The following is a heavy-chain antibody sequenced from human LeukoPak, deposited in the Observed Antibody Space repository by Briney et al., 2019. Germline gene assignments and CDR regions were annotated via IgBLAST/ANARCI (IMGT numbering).Heavy chain of an antibody. J-gene: IGHJ5*02. D-gene: IGHD2-2*01. V-gene: IGHV4-39*07. CDR1: GGSISSSSYY. CDR2: IYYSGST. Sequence: SETLSLTCTVSGGSISSSSYYWGWIRQPPGKGLEWIGSIYYSGSTYYNPSLKSRVTISVDTSKNQFSLKLSSVTAADTAVYYCAREGCSSTSCYLSEWNWFDPWGQGTLVTVSS. CDR3: AREGCSSTSCYLSEWNWFDP.